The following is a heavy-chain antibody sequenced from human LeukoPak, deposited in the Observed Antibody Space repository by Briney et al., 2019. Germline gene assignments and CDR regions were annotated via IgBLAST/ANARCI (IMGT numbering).Heavy chain of an antibody. V-gene: IGHV3-73*01. D-gene: IGHD2-15*01. CDR1: GFTFSGST. Sequence: GESLKLSCAASGFTFSGSTIHWVRPASGKGLEWVVRIRSKPNSYATTYAASLKGRFIISRDDSKNTAYLQMSSLEIEDPAVYYCPGQAALVAAENWFDPWGQGTLVTVSS. CDR2: IRSKPNSYAT. J-gene: IGHJ5*02. CDR3: PGQAALVAAENWFDP.